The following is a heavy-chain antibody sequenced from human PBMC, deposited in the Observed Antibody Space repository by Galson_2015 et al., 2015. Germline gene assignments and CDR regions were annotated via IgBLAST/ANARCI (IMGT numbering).Heavy chain of an antibody. CDR3: ARETHAYDSSGYWVY. Sequence: SLRLSCAASGFTFSSYWMHWVRQAPGKGLVWVSYISSSGSTIYYADSVKGRFTISRDNAKNSLYLQMNSLRAEDTAVYYCARETHAYDSSGYWVYWGQGTLVTVSS. V-gene: IGHV3-11*01. CDR2: ISSSGSTI. D-gene: IGHD3-22*01. J-gene: IGHJ4*02. CDR1: GFTFSSYW.